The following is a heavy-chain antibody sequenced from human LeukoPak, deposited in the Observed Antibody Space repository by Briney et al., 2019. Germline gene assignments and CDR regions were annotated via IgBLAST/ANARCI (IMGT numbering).Heavy chain of an antibody. J-gene: IGHJ4*02. CDR3: ARSARLMKGVVEVTALDD. V-gene: IGHV3-48*03. Sequence: GGSLRLSCGASGFTFSSFEMNWVRQAPGKGLEWVSNISGSGRTIYYADSVKGRFTISRDNAKNSLYLQMNSLRAEDTAVYYCARSARLMKGVVEVTALDDWGQGTLVTVSS. CDR2: ISGSGRTI. CDR1: GFTFSSFE. D-gene: IGHD3-3*01.